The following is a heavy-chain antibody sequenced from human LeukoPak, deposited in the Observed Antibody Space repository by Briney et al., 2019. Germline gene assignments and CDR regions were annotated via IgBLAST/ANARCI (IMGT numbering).Heavy chain of an antibody. CDR3: ARVRGLFGPFDY. CDR2: ISYDGSNK. CDR1: GFTFSSYA. D-gene: IGHD3-16*01. J-gene: IGHJ4*02. Sequence: GGSLRLSCAASGFTFSSYAMHWVRQAPGKGLEWVAVISYDGSNKYYADSVKGRFTISRDNSKNTLYLQMNSLRAEDTAVYYRARVRGLFGPFDYWGQGTLVTVSP. V-gene: IGHV3-30-3*01.